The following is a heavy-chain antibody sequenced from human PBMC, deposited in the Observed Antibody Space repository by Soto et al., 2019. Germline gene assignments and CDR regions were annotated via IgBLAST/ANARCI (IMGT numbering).Heavy chain of an antibody. CDR1: GGSISSGGYY. V-gene: IGHV4-31*03. D-gene: IGHD3-3*01. CDR3: ARVGYYDFWSGYFRPDDTFDI. CDR2: IYYSGST. J-gene: IGHJ3*02. Sequence: SETLSLTCTVSGGSISSGGYYWSWIRQHPGKGLEWIGYIYYSGSTYYNPSLKSRVTISVDTSKNQFSLKLSSVTAADTAVYYCARVGYYDFWSGYFRPDDTFDIGGEGRMGT.